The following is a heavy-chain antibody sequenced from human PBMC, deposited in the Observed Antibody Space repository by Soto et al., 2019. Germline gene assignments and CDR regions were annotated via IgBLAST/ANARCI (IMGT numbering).Heavy chain of an antibody. CDR1: GGSVSSGDFY. CDR2: IYYSGSS. Sequence: QVQLQESGPGLVKPSQTLSLTCTVFGGSVSSGDFYWSWIRQPPGKGLEWIGYIYYSGSSYYHPSLTSRVIISVDASKNQLSLNMRSVTAADTAVYFCARGILDYGRHFDYWGRGTLVDVSS. J-gene: IGHJ4*02. CDR3: ARGILDYGRHFDY. V-gene: IGHV4-30-4*01. D-gene: IGHD4-17*01.